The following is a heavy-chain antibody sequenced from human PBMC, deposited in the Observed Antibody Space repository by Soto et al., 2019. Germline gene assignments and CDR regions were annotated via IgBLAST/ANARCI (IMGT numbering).Heavy chain of an antibody. Sequence: EVQLVESGGGLVKPGGSLRLSCAASGFTFSSYSMNWVRQAPGKGLEWVSSISSSSSYIYYADSVKGRFTISRDNAKNSLYLQMNSLRAEDTAVYYCAREGPYSDYCDYEGYFDYWGQGTLVTVSS. V-gene: IGHV3-21*01. D-gene: IGHD4-17*01. J-gene: IGHJ4*02. CDR1: GFTFSSYS. CDR3: AREGPYSDYCDYEGYFDY. CDR2: ISSSSSYI.